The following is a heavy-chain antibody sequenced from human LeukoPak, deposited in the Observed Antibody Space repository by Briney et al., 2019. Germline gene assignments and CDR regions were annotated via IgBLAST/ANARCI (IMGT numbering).Heavy chain of an antibody. V-gene: IGHV3-23*01. CDR2: ISGSGDET. J-gene: IGHJ4*02. D-gene: IGHD1-26*01. CDR1: GFTFRSQA. Sequence: PGGSLRLSCAASGFTFRSQALSWVRQPPGKGLEWVATISGSGDETFYGDSVKGRFFISRDNSKNTLFLQMNNLRPEDTAIYYCAKAVGGTFDYWGQGTLVTVSS. CDR3: AKAVGGTFDY.